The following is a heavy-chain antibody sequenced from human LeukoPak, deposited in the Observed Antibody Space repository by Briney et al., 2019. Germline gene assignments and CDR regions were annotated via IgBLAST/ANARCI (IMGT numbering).Heavy chain of an antibody. CDR1: GFTFSGYW. D-gene: IGHD6-19*01. Sequence: PGGSLRLSCAASGFTFSGYWMHWVRQAAGKGLVWVSRINSDGYSITYADSVKGRFTISRDNAKNTLYLQMNSLIAEDTAVYFCTRAGYSSGFDSWGQGTLVTVSS. V-gene: IGHV3-74*03. CDR2: INSDGYSI. J-gene: IGHJ5*01. CDR3: TRAGYSSGFDS.